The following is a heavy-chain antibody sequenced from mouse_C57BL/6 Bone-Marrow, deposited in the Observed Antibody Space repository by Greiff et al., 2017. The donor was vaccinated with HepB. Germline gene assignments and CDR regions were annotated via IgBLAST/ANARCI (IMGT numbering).Heavy chain of an antibody. CDR3: AVMVTTYYYAMDY. Sequence: VKLQESGAELARPGASVKLSCKASGYTFTSYGISWVKQRTGQGLEWIGEIYPRSGNTYYNEKFKGKATLTADKSSSTAYMELRSLTSEDSAVYFCAVMVTTYYYAMDYWGQGTSVTVSS. D-gene: IGHD2-3*01. CDR2: IYPRSGNT. V-gene: IGHV1-81*01. J-gene: IGHJ4*01. CDR1: GYTFTSYG.